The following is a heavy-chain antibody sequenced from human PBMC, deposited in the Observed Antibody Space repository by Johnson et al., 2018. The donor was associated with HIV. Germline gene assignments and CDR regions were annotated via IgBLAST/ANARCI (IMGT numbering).Heavy chain of an antibody. CDR2: ISYDGSNQ. V-gene: IGHV3-30*03. CDR3: ARDLRRYSSSPGPFDI. J-gene: IGHJ3*02. CDR1: GFTVNSNY. D-gene: IGHD6-6*01. Sequence: QVQLVESGGGLVQPGGSLRLSCAASGFTVNSNYMSWVRQAPGKGLEWVAVISYDGSNQYYADSVKGRFTISRDNSKNTLYLQMNSLRAEDTAVYYCARDLRRYSSSPGPFDIWGQGTMVTVSS.